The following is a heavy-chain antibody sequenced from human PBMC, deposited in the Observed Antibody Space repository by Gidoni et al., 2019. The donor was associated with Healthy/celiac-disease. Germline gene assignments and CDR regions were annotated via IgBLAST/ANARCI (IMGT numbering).Heavy chain of an antibody. J-gene: IGHJ4*02. CDR2: IIPIFGTA. Sequence: QVQLVQSGAEVEKPGSSVKVSCKASGSTFSSYAISWVRQAPGQGLEWMGGIIPIFGTANYAQKFQGRVTITADESTSTAYMELSSLRSEDTAVYYCARAHYYDSSGYPYYFDYWGQGTLVTVSS. V-gene: IGHV1-69*01. CDR1: GSTFSSYA. CDR3: ARAHYYDSSGYPYYFDY. D-gene: IGHD3-22*01.